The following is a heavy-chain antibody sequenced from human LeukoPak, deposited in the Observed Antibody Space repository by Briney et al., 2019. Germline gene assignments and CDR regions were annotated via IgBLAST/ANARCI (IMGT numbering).Heavy chain of an antibody. Sequence: SETLSLTCSVSGASIGSHYWSWIRQPPGKGLEWIGYVYFTGRTNYNPFLKSRVAISVDSHNKQFFLELRSVTAADTAVYFCARTGDGYNYYNYYYMDVWGTGTTVSVSS. V-gene: IGHV4-59*11. CDR2: VYFTGRT. D-gene: IGHD5-24*01. CDR1: GASIGSHY. J-gene: IGHJ6*03. CDR3: ARTGDGYNYYNYYYMDV.